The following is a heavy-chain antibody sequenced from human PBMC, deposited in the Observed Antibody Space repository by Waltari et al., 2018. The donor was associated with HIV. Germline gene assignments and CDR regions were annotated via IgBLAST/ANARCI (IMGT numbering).Heavy chain of an antibody. V-gene: IGHV1-24*01. CDR1: GHRLRAMS. CDR2: FDREDNEA. D-gene: IGHD6-13*01. J-gene: IGHJ4*02. CDR3: AAHLEAVPEAVSEYFEF. Sequence: HVQLQQSGAEVKTPGASVTVTCTVSGHRLRAMSLQWLRQAPGKGLEWMGYFDREDNEAIYAAKFQGRVTMTQDASADTAYMELSSLRSEDTAVYFCAAHLEAVPEAVSEYFEFWGQGALVIVSS.